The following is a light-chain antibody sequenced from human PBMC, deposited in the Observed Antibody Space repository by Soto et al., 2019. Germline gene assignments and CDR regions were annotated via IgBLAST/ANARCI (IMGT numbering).Light chain of an antibody. Sequence: EIVLTQSPATLSLSPGERAILSCRASQSVSSYLAWYQQKPVQAPRLLIYDASNRATGIPARFSGSGSGTDFTLTISSLEPEDFAVYYCQQRSDWPITFGQGTRLEIK. V-gene: IGKV3-11*01. CDR3: QQRSDWPIT. J-gene: IGKJ5*01. CDR2: DAS. CDR1: QSVSSY.